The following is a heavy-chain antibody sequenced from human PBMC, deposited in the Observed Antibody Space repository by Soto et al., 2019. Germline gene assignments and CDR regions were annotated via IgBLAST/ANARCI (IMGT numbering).Heavy chain of an antibody. V-gene: IGHV3-11*01. J-gene: IGHJ6*02. CDR3: GMGGGQIYYFGMDV. CDR1: GFIFSDYY. D-gene: IGHD3-16*01. Sequence: PGGSLRLSCVASGFIFSDYYLSWIRQVPGKGLECVAYISGTGDTKYYADSLEGRFTISRDNAKNSLYLQMTSLRVEDTAVYYCGMGGGQIYYFGMDVWGQGTTVTVSS. CDR2: ISGTGDTK.